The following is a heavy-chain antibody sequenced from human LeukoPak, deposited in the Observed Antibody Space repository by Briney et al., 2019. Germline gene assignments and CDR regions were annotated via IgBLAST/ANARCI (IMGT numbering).Heavy chain of an antibody. J-gene: IGHJ4*02. Sequence: PGGSLRLSCAASGFLFSNYGMNWVRQAPGKGLELISYISSGSSTIYYADSVKGRFTISRDNAKNSLYLQMNSLRDEDTAVYYCARDLLDIVLIPAASLYYFDYWGQGTLVTVSS. V-gene: IGHV3-48*02. CDR1: GFLFSNYG. CDR3: ARDLLDIVLIPAASLYYFDY. D-gene: IGHD2-2*03. CDR2: ISSGSSTI.